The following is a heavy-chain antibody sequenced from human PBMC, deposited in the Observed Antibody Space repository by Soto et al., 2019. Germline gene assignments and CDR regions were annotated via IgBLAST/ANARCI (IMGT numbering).Heavy chain of an antibody. CDR2: VSPFSGTP. J-gene: IGHJ6*02. Sequence: QLQVVQSGAELKKPGSSVKVSCKAAEHTFNNFGVAWVRQAPGQGLEWMGGVSPFSGTPKIAQIFQGRVTITADTSANTVYMELDRLTSEDTAVYYCARLFDFAILPPGYGLDVWGQGATVTVTS. D-gene: IGHD3-3*01. CDR3: ARLFDFAILPPGYGLDV. CDR1: EHTFNNFG. V-gene: IGHV1-69*06.